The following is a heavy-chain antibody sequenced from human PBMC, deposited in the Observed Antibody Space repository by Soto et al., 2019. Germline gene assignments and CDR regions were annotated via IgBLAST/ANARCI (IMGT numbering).Heavy chain of an antibody. CDR2: IIPIFGTA. V-gene: IGHV1-69*13. Sequence: ASVKVSCKASGGTFSSYAISWVRQAPGQGLEWMGGIIPIFGTANYAQKFQGRVTITADESTSTAYMELSSLRSDDTAVYYCARGNAFGVVSYYYYGMGGWGQGTTVTVAS. J-gene: IGHJ6*02. D-gene: IGHD3-3*01. CDR3: ARGNAFGVVSYYYYGMGG. CDR1: GGTFSSYA.